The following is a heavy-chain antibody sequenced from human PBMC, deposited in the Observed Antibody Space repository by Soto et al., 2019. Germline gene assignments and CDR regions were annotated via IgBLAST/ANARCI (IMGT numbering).Heavy chain of an antibody. CDR1: GFTFSSYW. V-gene: IGHV3-7*01. Sequence: GGSLRLSCAASGFTFSSYWMSWVRQAPGKGLEWVANIKQDGSEKYYVDSVKGRFTISRDNAKNSLYLQMNSLRAEDTAVYHCARTLQGGFGELFFYYYYYMDVWGRGTTVTVSS. D-gene: IGHD3-10*01. J-gene: IGHJ6*03. CDR2: IKQDGSEK. CDR3: ARTLQGGFGELFFYYYYYMDV.